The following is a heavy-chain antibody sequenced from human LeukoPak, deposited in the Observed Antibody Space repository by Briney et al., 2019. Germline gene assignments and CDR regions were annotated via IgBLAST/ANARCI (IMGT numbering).Heavy chain of an antibody. V-gene: IGHV1-69*13. D-gene: IGHD1-1*01. CDR1: GGTFSSYA. CDR3: ARVSNWNAYYFDY. Sequence: SVKVSFKASGGTFSSYAISWVRQAPGQGLEWMGGIIPIFGTANYAQKFQGRVTITADESTSTAYMELSSLRSEDTAVYYCARVSNWNAYYFDYWGQGTLVTVSS. J-gene: IGHJ4*02. CDR2: IIPIFGTA.